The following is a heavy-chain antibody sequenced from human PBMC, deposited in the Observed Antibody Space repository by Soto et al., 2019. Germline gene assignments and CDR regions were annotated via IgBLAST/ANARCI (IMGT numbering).Heavy chain of an antibody. Sequence: ASVKVSCKASGGTFSSFTISWVRQAPGQGLEWMGGIIPIYGTANYAQKFQDRVTIVADASTTTAYMKLSSLRSEDTAIYYCAKDRRADWESYYYYAMDVWGQGTTVTVSS. J-gene: IGHJ6*02. CDR1: GGTFSSFT. V-gene: IGHV1-69*13. D-gene: IGHD1-26*01. CDR3: AKDRRADWESYYYYAMDV. CDR2: IIPIYGTA.